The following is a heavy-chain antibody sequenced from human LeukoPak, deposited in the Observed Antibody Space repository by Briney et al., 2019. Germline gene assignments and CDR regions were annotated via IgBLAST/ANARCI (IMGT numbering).Heavy chain of an antibody. J-gene: IGHJ5*02. Sequence: SETLSLTCAVYGGSFSGYYWNWIRQSLGKGLEWIGEINHRGSTNYNPSLKRRVTISLDTSKNQFSLKLSSVTAADTAVYYCAKSLYGSGSYYNWFDPWGQGTLVTVSS. CDR3: AKSLYGSGSYYNWFDP. CDR1: GGSFSGYY. CDR2: INHRGST. V-gene: IGHV4-34*01. D-gene: IGHD3-10*01.